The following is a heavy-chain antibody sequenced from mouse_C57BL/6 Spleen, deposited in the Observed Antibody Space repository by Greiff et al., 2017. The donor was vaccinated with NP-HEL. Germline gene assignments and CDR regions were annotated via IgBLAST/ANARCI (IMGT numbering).Heavy chain of an antibody. V-gene: IGHV3-1*01. D-gene: IGHD1-1*01. J-gene: IGHJ4*01. CDR3: SRSDYYGSSYAMDY. Sequence: EVKLVESGPGMVKPSQSLSLTCTVTGYSITSGYDWHWIRHRPGNKLEWMGYISYSGSTNYNPTLKSRIPITHDTSKNHFFLKLNSVTTEETATYDCSRSDYYGSSYAMDYWGQGTSVTVSS. CDR2: ISYSGST. CDR1: GYSITSGYD.